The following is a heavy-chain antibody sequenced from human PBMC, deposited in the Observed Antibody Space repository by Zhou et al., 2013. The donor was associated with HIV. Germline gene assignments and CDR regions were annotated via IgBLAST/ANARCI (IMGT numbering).Heavy chain of an antibody. CDR2: IIPIFGTA. Sequence: QVQLVQSGAEVKKPGSSVRVSCKASGGTFSSYAISWVRQAPGQGLEWMGRIIPIFGTANYAQKFQGRVTITADESTSTAYMELSSLRSEDTAVYYCARRMTAEYSSSGDNWFDPWGQGTLVTVSS. CDR3: ARRMTAEYSSSGDNWFDP. J-gene: IGHJ5*02. CDR1: GGTFSSYA. V-gene: IGHV1-69*15. D-gene: IGHD6-13*01.